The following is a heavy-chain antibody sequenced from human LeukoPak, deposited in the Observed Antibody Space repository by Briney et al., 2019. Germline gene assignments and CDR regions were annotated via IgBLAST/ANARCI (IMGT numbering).Heavy chain of an antibody. D-gene: IGHD5-24*01. CDR1: GFTFSSYG. Sequence: GGSLRLSCAASGFTFSSYGMHWVRQAPGKGLEWVARIRYGGSNKYYADSVKGRFTISRDNSKNTLYLQINSLRAEDTAVYYCAKDHGMATIKRFDYWGQGTLVTVSS. V-gene: IGHV3-30*02. CDR2: IRYGGSNK. CDR3: AKDHGMATIKRFDY. J-gene: IGHJ4*02.